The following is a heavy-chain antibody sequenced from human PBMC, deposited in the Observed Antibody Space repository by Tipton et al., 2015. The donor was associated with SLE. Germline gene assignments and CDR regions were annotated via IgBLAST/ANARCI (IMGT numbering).Heavy chain of an antibody. J-gene: IGHJ4*02. CDR2: IYNSGYT. CDR1: GASISSSNYY. D-gene: IGHD5/OR15-5a*01. CDR3: ARSTGNPLPFDL. Sequence: TLSLTCTVSGASISSSNYYWGWIRQPPGRGLGWIGTIYNSGYTFYNPSLKSRVTISVDSFKNQFSLKLNSVTAADTAVYYCARSTGNPLPFDLWGQGTLVTVSS. V-gene: IGHV4-39*07.